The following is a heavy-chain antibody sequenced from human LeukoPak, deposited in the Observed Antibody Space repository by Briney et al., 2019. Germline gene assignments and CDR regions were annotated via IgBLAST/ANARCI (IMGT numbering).Heavy chain of an antibody. CDR2: ISWNSGSI. J-gene: IGHJ3*02. CDR3: AKDRGAKRVGGKNAFDI. CDR1: GFTFDDYA. V-gene: IGHV3-9*01. D-gene: IGHD4/OR15-4a*01. Sequence: PGGSLRLSCAASGFTFDDYAMHWVRHAPGKGLEWVSGISWNSGSIGYADSVKGRFTISRDNAKNSLYLQMNSLRAEDTALYYCAKDRGAKRVGGKNAFDIWGQGTMVTVSS.